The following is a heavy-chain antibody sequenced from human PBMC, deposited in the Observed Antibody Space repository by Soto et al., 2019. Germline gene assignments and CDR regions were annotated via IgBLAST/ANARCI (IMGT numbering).Heavy chain of an antibody. CDR2: ISYDGSKK. CDR1: GFTFSSHA. J-gene: IGHJ6*02. V-gene: IGHV3-30*14. CDR3: AREWNDGCQHYYCMDV. D-gene: IGHD1-1*01. Sequence: QVQLVESGGGVVQPGRSLRLSCAASGFTFSSHAMHWVRQPPGTGLEWVAGISYDGSKKYYADSVKGRFTISRDNSENTLYLQMNSLRAEDMAVYYCAREWNDGCQHYYCMDVWGQGTTVTVSS.